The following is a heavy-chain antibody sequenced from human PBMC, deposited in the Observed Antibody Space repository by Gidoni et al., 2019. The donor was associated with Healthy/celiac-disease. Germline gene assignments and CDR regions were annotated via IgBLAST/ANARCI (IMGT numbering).Heavy chain of an antibody. CDR3: TTDQLRLGELSFFDY. Sequence: EVQLVESGGGLVKPGGSLRLSCAASGFTFSNAWMSWVRQAPGKGLQWVGRIKSKTDGGTTDYAATVKGRFTISRDDSKNTLYLQMNSLKTEDTAVYYCTTDQLRLGELSFFDYWGQGTLVTVSS. CDR2: IKSKTDGGTT. D-gene: IGHD3-16*02. CDR1: GFTFSNAW. V-gene: IGHV3-15*01. J-gene: IGHJ4*02.